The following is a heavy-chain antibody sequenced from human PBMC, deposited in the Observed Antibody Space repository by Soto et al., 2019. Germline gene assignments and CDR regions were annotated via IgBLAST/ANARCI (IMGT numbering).Heavy chain of an antibody. CDR2: IIPILGIA. J-gene: IGHJ5*02. CDR3: SRVDKWLHGFHFDP. CDR1: GGTFSSYT. V-gene: IGHV1-69*02. Sequence: QVQLVQSGAEVKKPGSSVKVSCKASGGTFSSYTISWVRQAPGQGLEWMGRIIPILGIANYAQKFQGRVTITADKSASTAYMELSRLRSEDTSVYYWSRVDKWLHGFHFDPWGQGNLVTVSS. D-gene: IGHD6-19*01.